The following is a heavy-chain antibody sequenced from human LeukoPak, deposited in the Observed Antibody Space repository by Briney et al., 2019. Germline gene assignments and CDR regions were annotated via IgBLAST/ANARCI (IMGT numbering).Heavy chain of an antibody. V-gene: IGHV5-51*01. D-gene: IGHD3-22*01. CDR3: ARSLYYYDMYDAFDM. Sequence: GESLKISCECSGSMFTSYWVGWVRHLPGKGLEWMGIIYPANWDTRYSPSFQGQVTISVDKSINTAYLQWSSLKASDPAMYYCARSLYYYDMYDAFDMWGQGTMVTVSS. J-gene: IGHJ3*02. CDR2: IYPANWDT. CDR1: GSMFTSYW.